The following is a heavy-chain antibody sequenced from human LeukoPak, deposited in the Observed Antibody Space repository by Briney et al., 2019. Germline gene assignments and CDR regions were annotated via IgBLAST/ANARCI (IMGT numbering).Heavy chain of an antibody. V-gene: IGHV4-59*01. J-gene: IGHJ4*02. CDR3: ARVYSSSWYLLPGLYFDY. D-gene: IGHD6-13*01. CDR2: IYYSGST. Sequence: SETLSLTCTVSGGSISSYYWSWIRQPPGKGLEWIGYIYYSGSTNYNPSLKSRVTISVDTSKNQFSLKLSSVTAADTAVYYCARVYSSSWYLLPGLYFDYWGQGTLVTVSP. CDR1: GGSISSYY.